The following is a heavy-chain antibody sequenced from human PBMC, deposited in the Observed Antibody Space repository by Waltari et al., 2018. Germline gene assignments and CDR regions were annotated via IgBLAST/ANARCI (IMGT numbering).Heavy chain of an antibody. CDR2: IYPGATP. J-gene: IGHJ6*03. CDR1: AGSILSYD. CDR3: ARIYGSGTFIYMDV. Sequence: QVQLQESGPGMAKPSATLSLPCTVSAGSILSYDWRWIRQPAGKGLVWIGRIYPGATPYYNPSLQTRIMMSVDTSQNQFSLKRSSVTAADTAVYYCARIYGSGTFIYMDVWGKVTTVTVSS. D-gene: IGHD3-10*01. V-gene: IGHV4-4*07.